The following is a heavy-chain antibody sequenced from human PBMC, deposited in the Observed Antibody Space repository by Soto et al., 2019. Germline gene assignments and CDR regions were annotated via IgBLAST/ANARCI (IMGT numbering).Heavy chain of an antibody. V-gene: IGHV1-3*01. CDR1: GYTFTSYD. D-gene: IGHD3-3*01. CDR3: ARDRYDFWSGYSVWFDP. Sequence: ASVKVSCKASGYTFTSYDMHWVRQAPGQRLEWMGWINAGNGNTRYSQKFQGRVTITRDTSASTAYMELSSLRSEDTAVYYCARDRYDFWSGYSVWFDPWGQGTLVTVSS. J-gene: IGHJ5*02. CDR2: INAGNGNT.